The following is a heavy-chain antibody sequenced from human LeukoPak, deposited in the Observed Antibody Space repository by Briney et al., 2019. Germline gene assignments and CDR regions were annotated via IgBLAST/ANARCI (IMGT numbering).Heavy chain of an antibody. CDR3: AREATNAYSGSYWAFDI. CDR2: IYSGGST. V-gene: IGHV3-53*01. J-gene: IGHJ3*02. D-gene: IGHD1-26*01. Sequence: GGSLRLSCAASGFTVSSNYMSWVRQAPGKGLEWVSVIYSGGSTYYADSVKGRFTISRDNSENTLYLQMNSLRAEDTAVYYCAREATNAYSGSYWAFDIWGQGTMVTVSS. CDR1: GFTVSSNY.